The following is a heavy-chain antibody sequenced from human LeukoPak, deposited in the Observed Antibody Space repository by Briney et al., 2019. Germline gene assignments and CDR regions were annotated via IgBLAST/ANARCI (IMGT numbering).Heavy chain of an antibody. J-gene: IGHJ4*02. Sequence: GGSLRLSCAASGFTFSSYWMSWVRQAPGKGLEWVANIKQDGSGKYYVGSVKGRFTISRDNAKNSLYLQMNSLRAEDTAVYYCARLGDYYDSSGRLYYFDYWGQGTLVTVSS. CDR3: ARLGDYYDSSGRLYYFDY. CDR2: IKQDGSGK. V-gene: IGHV3-7*01. D-gene: IGHD3-22*01. CDR1: GFTFSSYW.